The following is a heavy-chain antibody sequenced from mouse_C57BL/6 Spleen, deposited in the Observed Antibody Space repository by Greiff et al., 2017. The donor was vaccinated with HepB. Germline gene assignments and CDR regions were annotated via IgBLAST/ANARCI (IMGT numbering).Heavy chain of an antibody. Sequence: QVQLQQSGPELVKPGASVKISCKASGYTFTDYYINWVKQRPGQGLEWIGWIFPGSGSTYYNEKLKGKATLTVDKSSSTAYMLRSSLTSEDSAVYFCARPGNYYGSFDYWGQGTTLTVSS. V-gene: IGHV1-75*01. J-gene: IGHJ2*01. CDR1: GYTFTDYY. CDR3: ARPGNYYGSFDY. CDR2: IFPGSGST. D-gene: IGHD1-1*01.